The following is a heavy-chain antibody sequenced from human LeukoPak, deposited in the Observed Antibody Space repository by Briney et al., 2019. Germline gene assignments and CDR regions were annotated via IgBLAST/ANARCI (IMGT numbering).Heavy chain of an antibody. CDR3: AKDSALVGYYGSGRPYYFDY. Sequence: PGGSLRLSCAASGFTFSSYGMSWVRQAPGKGLEWVSAISGSGGSTYYADSVKGRFTISRDNSKNTLYLQMNSLRAEDTAVYYCAKDSALVGYYGSGRPYYFDYWGQGTLVTVSS. CDR1: GFTFSSYG. J-gene: IGHJ4*02. D-gene: IGHD3-10*01. V-gene: IGHV3-23*01. CDR2: ISGSGGST.